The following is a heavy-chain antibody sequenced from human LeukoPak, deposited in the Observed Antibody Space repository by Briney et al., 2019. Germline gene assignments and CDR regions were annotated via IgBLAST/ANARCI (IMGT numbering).Heavy chain of an antibody. CDR2: IIPIFGTA. J-gene: IGHJ4*02. V-gene: IGHV1-69*13. CDR1: GGTFSSYA. Sequence: SVKVSCKASGGTFSSYAISWVRQAPGQGLEWMGGIIPIFGTANYAQKFQGRVTITADESTGTAYMELSSLRSEDTAVYYCARGWGSGSYYFDYWGQGTLVTVSS. CDR3: ARGWGSGSYYFDY. D-gene: IGHD3-10*01.